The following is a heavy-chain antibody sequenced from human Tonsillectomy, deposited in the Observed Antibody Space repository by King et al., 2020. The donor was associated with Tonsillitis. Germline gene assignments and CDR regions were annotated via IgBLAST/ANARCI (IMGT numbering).Heavy chain of an antibody. Sequence: VQLVESGGGLVKPGGSLRLSCAASGFTFSSYSMNWVRQAPGKGLEWVSSISSSSSYIYYADSVKGRFTISRDNAKNSLYLQMNSLRAEDTAVYYCARDQDTDVEQGYFDYWGQGTLVTVSS. J-gene: IGHJ4*02. CDR1: GFTFSSYS. CDR2: ISSSSSYI. CDR3: ARDQDTDVEQGYFDY. V-gene: IGHV3-21*01. D-gene: IGHD5-18*01.